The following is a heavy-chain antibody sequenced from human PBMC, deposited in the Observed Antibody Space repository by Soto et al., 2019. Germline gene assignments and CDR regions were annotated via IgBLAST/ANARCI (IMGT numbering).Heavy chain of an antibody. V-gene: IGHV3-73*01. J-gene: IGHJ6*02. D-gene: IGHD3-22*01. CDR3: TRQGGSGSGYYYYYYGMDV. Sequence: GGSLRLSCAASGFTFSGSAMHWVRQASGKGLEWVGRIRSKANSYATAYAASVKGRFTISRDDSKNTAYLQMNSLKTEDTAVYYCTRQGGSGSGYYYYYYGMDVWGQGTTVTVSS. CDR1: GFTFSGSA. CDR2: IRSKANSYAT.